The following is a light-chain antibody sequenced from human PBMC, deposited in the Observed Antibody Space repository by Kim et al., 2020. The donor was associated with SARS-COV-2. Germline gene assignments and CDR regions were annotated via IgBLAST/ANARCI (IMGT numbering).Light chain of an antibody. CDR3: VLYMGSGLGV. V-gene: IGLV8-61*01. CDR2: STN. Sequence: GGTVTITCGLRSGSVSTSYYPSWYQQTPGQAPRTLIYSTNTRSSGVPDRFSGSILGNKAALTITGAQADDESDYYCVLYMGSGLGVFGGGTKVTVL. CDR1: SGSVSTSYY. J-gene: IGLJ3*02.